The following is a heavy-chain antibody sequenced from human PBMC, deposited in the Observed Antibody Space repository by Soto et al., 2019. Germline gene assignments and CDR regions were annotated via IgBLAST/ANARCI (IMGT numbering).Heavy chain of an antibody. CDR1: GFTFSSYA. Sequence: QVQLVESGGGVVQPGRSLRLSCAASGFTFSSYAMHWVRQAPGKGLEWVAVISYDGSNKYYADSVKGRFTISRDNSKNTLYLQMNSLRAEDTAVYYCARDILLTNIRVVYYYYGMDVWGQGTTVNVSS. V-gene: IGHV3-30-3*01. CDR2: ISYDGSNK. CDR3: ARDILLTNIRVVYYYYGMDV. D-gene: IGHD3-3*01. J-gene: IGHJ6*02.